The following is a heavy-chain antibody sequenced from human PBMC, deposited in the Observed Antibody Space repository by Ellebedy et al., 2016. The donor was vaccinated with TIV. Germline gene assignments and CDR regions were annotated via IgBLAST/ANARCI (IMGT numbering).Heavy chain of an antibody. D-gene: IGHD1-26*01. Sequence: AASVKVSCKASGYTFTSYDINWVRQAPGQGLEWMGWMNPNSGNTGYAQKFQGRVTMTRNTSISTAYMELSSLRSEDTAVYYCASNLLMGATTDDAFDIWGQGTMVTVSS. CDR2: MNPNSGNT. CDR3: ASNLLMGATTDDAFDI. J-gene: IGHJ3*02. CDR1: GYTFTSYD. V-gene: IGHV1-8*01.